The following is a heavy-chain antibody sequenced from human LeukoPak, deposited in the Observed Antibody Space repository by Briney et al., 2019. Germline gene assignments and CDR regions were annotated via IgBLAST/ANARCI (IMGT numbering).Heavy chain of an antibody. J-gene: IGHJ4*02. CDR1: GFTFINYG. CDR3: TKGDGGWYPIDY. D-gene: IGHD6-19*01. Sequence: PGRSLRLSCSASGFTFINYGMRSVRQAPGKGLEWVSTINEKAANTHYAASVKGRFTISRDNSKNTLLLQMNSLRADDTALYYCTKGDGGWYPIDYWGQGTLVIVSS. V-gene: IGHV3-23*01. CDR2: INEKAANT.